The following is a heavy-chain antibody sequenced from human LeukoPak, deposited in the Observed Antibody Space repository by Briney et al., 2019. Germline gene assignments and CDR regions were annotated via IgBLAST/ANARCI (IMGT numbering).Heavy chain of an antibody. J-gene: IGHJ4*02. CDR1: GFTFSSYG. CDR3: ARAVDTGSPYLDY. D-gene: IGHD5-18*01. CDR2: ISYAGSNK. Sequence: GGSLRLSCAASGFTFSSYGMHWVRQAPGKGLEWVAVISYAGSNKYYADSVRGRFTISRDNSKNTLYLQMNSLRAEDTAVYYCARAVDTGSPYLDYWGQGTLVTVSS. V-gene: IGHV3-30*03.